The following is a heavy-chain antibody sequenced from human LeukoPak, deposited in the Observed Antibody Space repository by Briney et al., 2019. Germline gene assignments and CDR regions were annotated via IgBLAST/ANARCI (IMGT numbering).Heavy chain of an antibody. Sequence: ASVKVSCKASGYTFTSYYMHWVRQAPGQRLEWMGWINAGNGDTKYSQKFQGRVTITRDTSATTAYMDLRGLRSEDTALYYCARYCSSGSCYSHYFDYWGQGTVVTVSA. J-gene: IGHJ4*02. D-gene: IGHD2-15*01. V-gene: IGHV1-3*01. CDR1: GYTFTSYY. CDR2: INAGNGDT. CDR3: ARYCSSGSCYSHYFDY.